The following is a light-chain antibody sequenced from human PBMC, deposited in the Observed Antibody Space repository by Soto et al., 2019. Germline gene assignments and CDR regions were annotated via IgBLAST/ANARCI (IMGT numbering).Light chain of an antibody. CDR2: GAS. CDR3: QQYCSSPRT. Sequence: EIVLTQSPGALSLSPGERATLSCGASQSVSSSYLAWYQQKPGQAPRLLIYGASTRATGIPDRFSGSGSGTDFTVTISRVEVEDFAVYYGQQYCSSPRTFGQGTKVDIK. V-gene: IGKV3-20*01. J-gene: IGKJ1*01. CDR1: QSVSSSY.